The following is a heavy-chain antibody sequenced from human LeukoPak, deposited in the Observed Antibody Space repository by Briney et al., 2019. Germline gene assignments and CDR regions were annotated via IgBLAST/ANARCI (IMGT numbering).Heavy chain of an antibody. J-gene: IGHJ5*02. CDR1: GYTFTSYY. CDR2: INPSVGST. Sequence: ASVKVSCKSSGYTFTSYYIHWVRQAPGQGLEWMGIINPSVGSTTYAQKFQGRLTMTRDTSTCTVYMDLSSLRSEDTAVYYCARSRQDFTNWFDPWGQGTLVTVSS. D-gene: IGHD2/OR15-2a*01. CDR3: ARSRQDFTNWFDP. V-gene: IGHV1-46*01.